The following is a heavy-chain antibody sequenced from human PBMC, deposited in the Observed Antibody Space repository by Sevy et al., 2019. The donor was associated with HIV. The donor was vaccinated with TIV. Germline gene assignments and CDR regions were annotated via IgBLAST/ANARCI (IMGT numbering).Heavy chain of an antibody. CDR1: GFTLNSYG. CDR2: IRYDGSYK. D-gene: IGHD5-18*01. CDR3: AKVGQRGYRYGLDN. V-gene: IGHV3-30*02. Sequence: GGSLRLPCAASGFTLNSYGMHWVRQAPGKGLEWVAFIRYDGSYKYYADSVKGRFTISRDNSKNTLYLQMNSLRTDDTAVYYCAKVGQRGYRYGLDNWGQGTLVTVSS. J-gene: IGHJ4*02.